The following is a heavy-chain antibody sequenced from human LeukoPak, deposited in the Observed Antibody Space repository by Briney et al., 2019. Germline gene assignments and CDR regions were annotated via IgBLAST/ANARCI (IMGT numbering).Heavy chain of an antibody. D-gene: IGHD3-16*01. CDR3: AGDMMAIIGYYYLMDV. V-gene: IGHV4-4*07. CDR1: GGSITSYY. J-gene: IGHJ6*02. CDR2: IFPSGST. Sequence: SETLSLTCTVSGGSITSYYWSWIRQPAGKGLEWIGRIFPSGSTNYNPSLKSRVTMSVDTSKNQISLKLSSVTAADTAVYYCAGDMMAIIGYYYLMDVWGQGTTVTVSS.